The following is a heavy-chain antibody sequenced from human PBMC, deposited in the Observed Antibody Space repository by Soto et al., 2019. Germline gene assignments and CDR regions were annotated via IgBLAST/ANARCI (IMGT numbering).Heavy chain of an antibody. CDR1: GYSFTDYY. Sequence: QVHPVQSGAEVKKPGAAVKVSCKASGYSFTDYYMHWVRQAPGQGLEWMGWINTNTGGTNYAQRVPVRLTTTGDPSINTAYIELGRLRSDDTAVYDCSRVGLSGWLDPWGEGSVVTVCS. CDR2: INTNTGGT. V-gene: IGHV1-2*02. D-gene: IGHD3-10*01. J-gene: IGHJ5*02. CDR3: SRVGLSGWLDP.